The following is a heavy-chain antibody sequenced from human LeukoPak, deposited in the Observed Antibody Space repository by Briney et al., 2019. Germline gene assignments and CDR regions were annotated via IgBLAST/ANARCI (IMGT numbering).Heavy chain of an antibody. Sequence: SETLSLTCTVSGGSISSGDSYWSWIRQLPGKGLEWIGYIYYSGTTYYNPSLKSRITISVDTSKNQFSLKLSSVTAADTAVYYCARNGYCSGGSCYSDNAFDIWGQGTMVTVSS. D-gene: IGHD2-15*01. J-gene: IGHJ3*02. CDR2: IYYSGTT. CDR3: ARNGYCSGGSCYSDNAFDI. CDR1: GGSISSGDSY. V-gene: IGHV4-31*03.